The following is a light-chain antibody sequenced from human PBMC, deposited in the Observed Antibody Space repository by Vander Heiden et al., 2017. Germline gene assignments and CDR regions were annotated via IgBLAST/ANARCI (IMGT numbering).Light chain of an antibody. J-gene: IGKJ1*01. CDR1: QSVNNN. CDR2: DAS. V-gene: IGKV3-15*01. CDR3: QQYNNCPPLT. Sequence: EMVLTQSPASLPVSPGERATLSCMVSQSVNNNLAWYQQKPGQAPSHLIYDASTSVTGIPGRFSSSGSGTEFTLSISSLQSEDFAVYYCQQYNNCPPLTFGQGTKVEVK.